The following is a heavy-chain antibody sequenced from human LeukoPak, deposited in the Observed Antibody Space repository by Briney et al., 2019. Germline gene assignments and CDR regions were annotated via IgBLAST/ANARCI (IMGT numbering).Heavy chain of an antibody. D-gene: IGHD3-22*01. CDR1: GFTFNNYA. CDR2: ISDSGGST. CDR3: AKDLESDSSGYFSYSFDY. J-gene: IGHJ4*02. V-gene: IGHV3-23*01. Sequence: GGSLRLSCAASGFTFNNYAMSWVRQAPGKGLEWVSGISDSGGSTNYADSVKGRFTISRDNSKNTLYLQMNSLRAEDTAVYYCAKDLESDSSGYFSYSFDYWGQGTLVTVSS.